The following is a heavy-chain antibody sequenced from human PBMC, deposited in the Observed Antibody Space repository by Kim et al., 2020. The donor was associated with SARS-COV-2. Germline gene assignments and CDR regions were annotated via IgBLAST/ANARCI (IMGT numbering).Heavy chain of an antibody. CDR3: ARVGGTTMSMAFDI. J-gene: IGHJ3*02. CDR1: GYTFTSYA. V-gene: IGHV7-4-1*02. Sequence: ASVKVSCKASGYTFTSYAMNWVRQAPGQGLEWMGWINTNTGNPTYAQGFTGRFVFSLDTSVSTAYLQISSLKAEDTAVYYCARVGGTTMSMAFDIWGQGTMVTVSS. CDR2: INTNTGNP. D-gene: IGHD1-1*01.